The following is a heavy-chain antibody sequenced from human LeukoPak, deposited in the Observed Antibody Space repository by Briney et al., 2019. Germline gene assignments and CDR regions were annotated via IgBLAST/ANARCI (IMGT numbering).Heavy chain of an antibody. J-gene: IGHJ4*02. CDR3: ATDCSGNRCYSL. CDR2: ISGDGGSR. V-gene: IGHV3-43*02. Sequence: PGGSLRLSCAVSGFTFNDYAMNCVRRAPGKGLEWVSFISGDGGSRYYADSVKGRFTISRDNSKNSLYLQMNSLRLGDTALYYCATDCSGNRCYSLWGPGTLVTVSS. CDR1: GFTFNDYA. D-gene: IGHD2-15*01.